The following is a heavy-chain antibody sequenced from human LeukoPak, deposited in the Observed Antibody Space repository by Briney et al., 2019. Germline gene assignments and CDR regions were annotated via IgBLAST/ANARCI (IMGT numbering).Heavy chain of an antibody. J-gene: IGHJ4*02. CDR3: AKDYGGVMNF. CDR2: ISPDGSDN. Sequence: GRSLRLSCVASGFTFSSYGMHWVRQAPGKGLEWVALISPDGSDNYYADSVKGRFTISRDTSKNTLYLQMKSLRVEDTAVYYCAKDYGGVMNFWGQGTLVTVSS. D-gene: IGHD3-16*01. V-gene: IGHV3-30*18. CDR1: GFTFSSYG.